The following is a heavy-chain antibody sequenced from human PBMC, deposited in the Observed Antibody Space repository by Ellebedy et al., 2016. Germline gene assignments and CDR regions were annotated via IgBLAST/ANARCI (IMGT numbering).Heavy chain of an antibody. J-gene: IGHJ4*02. CDR1: GFTFSSYW. CDR3: ARDKGPYGSGRYYHDS. Sequence: GESLKISXAASGFTFSSYWMHWARQAPGKGLVWVSRISSDGSDTIYADSVKGRFTISRDNAKNSLYLQMNSLRAEDTAVYYCARDKGPYGSGRYYHDSWGQGTLVTVSS. CDR2: ISSDGSDT. V-gene: IGHV3-74*01. D-gene: IGHD3-10*01.